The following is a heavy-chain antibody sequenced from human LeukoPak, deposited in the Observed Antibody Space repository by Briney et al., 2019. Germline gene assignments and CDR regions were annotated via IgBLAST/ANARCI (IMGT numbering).Heavy chain of an antibody. V-gene: IGHV1-8*01. CDR3: ARAGY. CDR2: MNPNSGNT. Sequence: ASVKVSCKASGYTFTSFDMNWVRQATGQGLEWMGWMNPNSGNTNYAQKLQGRFTMTRDTSISTAYMELIRLRSENTAVYYCARAGYWGQGTLVTVSS. J-gene: IGHJ4*02. CDR1: GYTFTSFD.